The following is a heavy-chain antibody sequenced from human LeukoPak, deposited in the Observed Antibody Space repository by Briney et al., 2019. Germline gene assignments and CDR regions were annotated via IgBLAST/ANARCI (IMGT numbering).Heavy chain of an antibody. V-gene: IGHV4-39*07. CDR3: ARGAAAGTYYYYYYMDV. J-gene: IGHJ6*03. CDR1: GFTFSSYE. D-gene: IGHD6-13*01. Sequence: GSLRLSCAASGFTFSSYEMNWVRQAPGKGLEWIGSIYYSGSTYYNPSLKSRVTISVDTSKNQFSLKLSSVTAADTAVYYCARGAAAGTYYYYYYMDVWGKGTTVTVSS. CDR2: IYYSGST.